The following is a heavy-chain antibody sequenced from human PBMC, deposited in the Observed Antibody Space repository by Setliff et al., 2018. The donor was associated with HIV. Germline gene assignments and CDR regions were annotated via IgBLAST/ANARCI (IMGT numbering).Heavy chain of an antibody. CDR3: ATERSGGDYPYKYYFYMDV. D-gene: IGHD4-17*01. V-gene: IGHV1-18*01. CDR2: INTYNRQT. J-gene: IGHJ6*03. CDR1: GYTFTSYG. Sequence: ASVKVSCKASGYTFTSYGFSWVRQAPGQGLQWMGWINTYNRQTKYADNLRDRVTMTTDTPSSTAYMELRSLRSDDTAVYYCATERSGGDYPYKYYFYMDVWGKGTTVT.